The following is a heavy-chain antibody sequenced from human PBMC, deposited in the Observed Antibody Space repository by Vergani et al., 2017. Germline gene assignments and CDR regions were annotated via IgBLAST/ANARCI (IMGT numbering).Heavy chain of an antibody. D-gene: IGHD6-19*01. J-gene: IGHJ4*02. CDR3: AGTGYSNGWSDY. V-gene: IGHV3-30*02. Sequence: QVQLVESGGGVVQPGGSLRLSCAASGFTFSSYGMHWVRQAPGKGLEWVAFIRYDGSNKYYADSVKGRFTISRDNSKNTLFLQMNSLGAEDTAVYYCAGTGYSNGWSDYWGQGTLVTVSS. CDR1: GFTFSSYG. CDR2: IRYDGSNK.